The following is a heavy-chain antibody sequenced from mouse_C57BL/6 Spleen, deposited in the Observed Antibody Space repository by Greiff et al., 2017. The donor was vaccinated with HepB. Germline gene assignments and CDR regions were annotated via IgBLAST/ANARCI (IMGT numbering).Heavy chain of an antibody. CDR2: ISDGGSYT. Sequence: EVKLVESGGGLVKPGGSLKLSCAASGFTFSSYAMSWVRQTPEKRLEWVATISDGGSYTYYPDNVKGRFTISRDNAKNNLYLQMSHLKSEDTAMYYCARGLYGSSPAWFAYWGQGTLVTVSA. J-gene: IGHJ3*01. CDR3: ARGLYGSSPAWFAY. D-gene: IGHD1-1*01. V-gene: IGHV5-4*03. CDR1: GFTFSSYA.